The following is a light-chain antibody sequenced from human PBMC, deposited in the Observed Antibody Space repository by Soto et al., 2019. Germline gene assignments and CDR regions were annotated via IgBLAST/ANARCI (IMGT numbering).Light chain of an antibody. CDR1: QSVSSSY. CDR2: GAS. J-gene: IGKJ1*01. Sequence: PGERVTLSCRASQSVSSSYLTWYQPKPGQAPRLLIYGASTRATGIPARFSGSGSGTDFTLTISILQPEDFAVYYCQQDYNLPTFGQGTKVEIK. V-gene: IGKV3D-7*01. CDR3: QQDYNLPT.